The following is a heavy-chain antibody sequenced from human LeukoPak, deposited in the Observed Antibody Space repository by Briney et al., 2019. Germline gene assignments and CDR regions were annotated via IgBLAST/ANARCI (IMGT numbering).Heavy chain of an antibody. V-gene: IGHV4-39*07. CDR3: AGSLPPIAAAGRGKYYFDY. CDR1: GGSISSSSYY. CDR2: IYYSGST. Sequence: PSETLSLTCTVSGGSISSSSYYWGWIRQPPGKGLEWIGSIYYSGSTYYNPSLKSRVTISVDTSKNQFSLKLSSVTAADTAVDYCAGSLPPIAAAGRGKYYFDYWGQGTLVTVSS. J-gene: IGHJ4*02. D-gene: IGHD6-13*01.